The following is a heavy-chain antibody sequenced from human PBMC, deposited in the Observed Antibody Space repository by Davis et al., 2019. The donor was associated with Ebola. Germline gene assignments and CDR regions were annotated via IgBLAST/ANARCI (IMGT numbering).Heavy chain of an antibody. J-gene: IGHJ6*04. CDR2: INPSGGST. CDR1: GYTFTSYA. CDR3: ARERNIVVVVAATLPYYYYGMDV. Sequence: AASVKVSCKASGYTFTSYAMNWVRQAPGQGLEWMGIINPSGGSTSYAQKFQGRVTMTRDTSTSTVYMELSSLRSEDTAVYYCARERNIVVVVAATLPYYYYGMDVWGKGTTVTVSS. D-gene: IGHD2-15*01. V-gene: IGHV1-46*01.